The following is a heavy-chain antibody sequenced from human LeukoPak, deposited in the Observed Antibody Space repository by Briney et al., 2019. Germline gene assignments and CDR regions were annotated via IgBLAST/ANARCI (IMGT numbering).Heavy chain of an antibody. CDR2: INHSGNT. CDR3: AVVVPTPRKYNTGWSIDF. CDR1: GESFSGYF. Sequence: SETLSLPCAVNGESFSGYFWSWIRLPPGKGREWIVEINHSGNTNYNPSLKSRVTISIDTSQNHFSLKLSSVTAADTAVYYCAVVVPTPRKYNTGWSIDFWGQGTLVTVSS. J-gene: IGHJ4*02. D-gene: IGHD6-19*01. V-gene: IGHV4-34*01.